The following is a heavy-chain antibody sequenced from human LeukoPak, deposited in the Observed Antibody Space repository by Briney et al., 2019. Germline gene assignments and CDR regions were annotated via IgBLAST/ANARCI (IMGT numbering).Heavy chain of an antibody. J-gene: IGHJ6*03. CDR2: ISYDGSNK. CDR1: GFTFSSYA. V-gene: IGHV3-30*04. CDR3: ARDLVLGVDYYYYMDV. D-gene: IGHD6-6*01. Sequence: GRSLRLSCAASGFTFSSYAMHWVRQAPGKGLEWVAVISYDGSNKYYADSVKGRFTISRDNSKNTLYLQMNSLRAEDTAVYYCARDLVLGVDYYYYMDVWGKGTTVTVSS.